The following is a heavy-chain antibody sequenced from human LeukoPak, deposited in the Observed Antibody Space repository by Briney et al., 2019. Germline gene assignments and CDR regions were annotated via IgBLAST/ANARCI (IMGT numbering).Heavy chain of an antibody. J-gene: IGHJ4*02. CDR2: IYSGGST. Sequence: PGGSLRLSCAASGFTVSSNYMSWVRQAPGKGLEWVSVIYSGGSTNYAGSVKGRFTISRDNSKNTLYLQMNSLRAEDTAVYYCARWRDGYNYYFDYWVQGTLVTVSS. D-gene: IGHD5-24*01. V-gene: IGHV3-53*01. CDR3: ARWRDGYNYYFDY. CDR1: GFTVSSNY.